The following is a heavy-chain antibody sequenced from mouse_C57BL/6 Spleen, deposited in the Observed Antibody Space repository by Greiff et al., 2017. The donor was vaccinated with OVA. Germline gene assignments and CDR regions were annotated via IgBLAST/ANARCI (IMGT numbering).Heavy chain of an antibody. CDR2: FYPGSGSI. CDR1: GYTFTEYT. CDR3: TRQKGLDSNYWLAY. D-gene: IGHD2-5*01. J-gene: IGHJ3*01. Sequence: VQLQQSGAELVKPGASVKLSCKASGYTFTEYTIHWVKQRSGQGLEWIGWFYPGSGSIKYNEKFKDKATLTADKSYSTVYMELSRLTSENSAVYFSTRQKGLDSNYWLAYWGQGTLVTVSA. V-gene: IGHV1-62-2*01.